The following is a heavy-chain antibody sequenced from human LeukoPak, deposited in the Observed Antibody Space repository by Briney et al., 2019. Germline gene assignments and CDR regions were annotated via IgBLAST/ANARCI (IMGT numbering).Heavy chain of an antibody. CDR1: GFTFSSYA. V-gene: IGHV3-23*01. CDR3: ARGKVVTMVRGVIITYFDY. D-gene: IGHD3-10*01. Sequence: GGSLRLSCAASGFTFSSYAMSWVRQAPGKGLEWVAVVTGSGGSTYYADSVKGRFTISRDNSKSTLYLQMNSLRAEDTAVYYCARGKVVTMVRGVIITYFDYWGQGTLVTVSS. J-gene: IGHJ4*02. CDR2: VTGSGGST.